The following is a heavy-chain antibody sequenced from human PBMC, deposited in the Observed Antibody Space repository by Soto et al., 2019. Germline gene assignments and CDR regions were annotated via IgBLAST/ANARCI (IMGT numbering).Heavy chain of an antibody. CDR2: ISWNSSSI. D-gene: IGHD3-22*01. V-gene: IGHV3-9*01. CDR1: GFTFDDYA. J-gene: IGHJ6*02. CDR3: AAYYDSSGYYYYYGMDV. Sequence: GGSLRLSCAASGFTFDDYAMHWVRQAPGKGLEWVSGISWNSSSIGYADSVKGRFTISRDNAKNSLYLQMNSLRAEDTALYYCAAYYDSSGYYYYYGMDVWGQGTTVTVSS.